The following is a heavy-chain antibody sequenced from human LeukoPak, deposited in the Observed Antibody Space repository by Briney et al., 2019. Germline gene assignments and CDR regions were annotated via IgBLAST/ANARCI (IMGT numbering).Heavy chain of an antibody. CDR2: ISAYNGNT. D-gene: IGHD4-17*01. CDR3: ARDLRRYGESPTGY. V-gene: IGHV1-18*01. CDR1: GYTFTSYG. J-gene: IGHJ4*02. Sequence: ASVKVSCKASGYTFTSYGISWVRQAPGQGLEWMGWISAYNGNTNYAQKLQGRVTMTTDTSTSTAYMELRSLRSDDTAVYYCARDLRRYGESPTGYWGQGTLVTVSS.